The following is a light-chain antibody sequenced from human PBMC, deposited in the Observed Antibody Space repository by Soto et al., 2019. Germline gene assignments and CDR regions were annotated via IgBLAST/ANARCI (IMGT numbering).Light chain of an antibody. CDR3: QQYYSIPWT. Sequence: DSVMTQFADSLAVSLGERATINCKSSQSVFRSSNNKNSLAWFQQKPGQPPNLLIYGASTRESGVPDRFSGSGSGTDFTLTISSLQAEDVAVYYCQQYYSIPWTFGQGTKVDIK. CDR1: QSVFRSSNNKNS. V-gene: IGKV4-1*01. J-gene: IGKJ1*01. CDR2: GAS.